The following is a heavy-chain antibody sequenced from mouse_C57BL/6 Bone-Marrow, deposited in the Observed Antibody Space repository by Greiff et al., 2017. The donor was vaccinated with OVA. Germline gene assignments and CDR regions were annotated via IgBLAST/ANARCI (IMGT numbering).Heavy chain of an antibody. CDR1: GYTFTSYW. D-gene: IGHD2-2*01. V-gene: IGHV1-55*01. CDR2: IYPGSGSP. J-gene: IGHJ2*01. CDR3: AVLWLRKADY. Sequence: QVQLKQPGAELVKPGASVKMSCKASGYTFTSYWITWVKQRPGQGLEWIGVIYPGSGSPNYNEQFKSKATLTVDTSSSTAYMQLSSLTSEDSAVYYCAVLWLRKADYWGQGTTLTVSS.